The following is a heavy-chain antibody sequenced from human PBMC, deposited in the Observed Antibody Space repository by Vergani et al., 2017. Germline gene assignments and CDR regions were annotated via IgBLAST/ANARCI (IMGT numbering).Heavy chain of an antibody. CDR1: GFALNRHA. J-gene: IGHJ4*02. D-gene: IGHD2-2*02. Sequence: QVQLVESGGGVVQPGTSLRLSCVVSGFALNRHAMYWVRQAPGKGLEWVVGISFDGTNEYYPDLVKGRFTISRDIAKNTLYLQVRSLRLEDTGVYHCVRERGLCARGRCYTEAWDYWGQGTPVTVSS. CDR2: ISFDGTNE. V-gene: IGHV3-30-3*01. CDR3: VRERGLCARGRCYTEAWDY.